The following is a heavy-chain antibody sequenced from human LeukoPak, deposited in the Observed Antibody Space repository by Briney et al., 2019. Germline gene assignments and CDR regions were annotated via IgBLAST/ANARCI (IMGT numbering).Heavy chain of an antibody. CDR3: AKDEQWLVLRYYFDY. CDR1: GFIFSSYG. CDR2: IRYDGSKK. J-gene: IGHJ4*02. D-gene: IGHD6-19*01. V-gene: IGHV3-30*02. Sequence: GGSLRLSCAASGFIFSSYGMHWVRQAPGKGLEWVAFIRYDGSKKYYADSVKGRFTISRDNSKNTLYLQMNSLRAEDTAVYYCAKDEQWLVLRYYFDYWGQGTLVTVSS.